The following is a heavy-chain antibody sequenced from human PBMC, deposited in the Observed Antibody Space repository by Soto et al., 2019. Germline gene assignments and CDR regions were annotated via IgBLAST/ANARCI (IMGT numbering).Heavy chain of an antibody. CDR1: GYVFTSYL. J-gene: IGHJ6*02. D-gene: IGHD4-4*01. CDR3: ARPAFDSIFELYYYYGMDV. Sequence: GEYLKISCKGSGYVFTSYLIGWVLQIPGKGLEWMGIIYPGDSDTRYSPSFQGQVTISADKSISTAYLQWSSLKASDTAMYYCARPAFDSIFELYYYYGMDVWGQGNKVTVSS. CDR2: IYPGDSDT. V-gene: IGHV5-51*01.